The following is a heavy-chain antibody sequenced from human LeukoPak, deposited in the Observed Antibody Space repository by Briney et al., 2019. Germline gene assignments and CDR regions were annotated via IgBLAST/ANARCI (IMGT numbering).Heavy chain of an antibody. CDR1: GFTVSSNY. J-gene: IGHJ6*02. Sequence: CAVSGFTVSSNYMSWVRQAPGKGLEWIGYIYYNGNTNYSPSLKSRVTMSVDTSKNLFSLKVSSVTAADTAVYYCARGRSNYYGMDVWGQGTTVTVSS. V-gene: IGHV4-59*02. D-gene: IGHD1-26*01. CDR3: ARGRSNYYGMDV. CDR2: IYYNGNT.